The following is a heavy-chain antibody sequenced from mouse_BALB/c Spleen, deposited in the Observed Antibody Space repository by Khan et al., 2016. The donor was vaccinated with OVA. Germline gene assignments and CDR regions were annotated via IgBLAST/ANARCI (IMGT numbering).Heavy chain of an antibody. J-gene: IGHJ3*01. Sequence: QVQLKESGPGLVAPSQSLSITCTVSDFSLDNYSIHWIRQSPGKGLEWLGVIWSAGSTDYNAAFISRLTITKDNSRSQVFFQVNSLQPNDTAIDYCARRGYDYGRGALFAYWGQGTLVTVSA. CDR1: DFSLDNYS. CDR2: IWSAGST. CDR3: ARRGYDYGRGALFAY. V-gene: IGHV2-2*02. D-gene: IGHD2-4*01.